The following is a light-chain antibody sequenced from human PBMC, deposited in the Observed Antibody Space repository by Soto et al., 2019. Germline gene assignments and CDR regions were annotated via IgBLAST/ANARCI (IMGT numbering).Light chain of an antibody. J-gene: IGKJ1*01. CDR2: AAS. CDR3: QQSYMTPRT. CDR1: QNINNY. Sequence: DIQMAQSPSSLSASVGDRVTITCRASQNINNYLNWYQQKPGKAPKLLISAASKLQGGVPSRFSGSASGTDFTLIISSLQPDDSGTYFCQQSYMTPRTFGQGTKVDI. V-gene: IGKV1-39*01.